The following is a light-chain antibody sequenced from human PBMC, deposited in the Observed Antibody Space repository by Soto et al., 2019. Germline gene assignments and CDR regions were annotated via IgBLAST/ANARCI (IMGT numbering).Light chain of an antibody. CDR2: GNS. V-gene: IGLV1-40*01. CDR1: SSNIGAGYD. J-gene: IGLJ2*01. CDR3: QSYDSSLSGWVV. Sequence: QSVLTQPTSVSGAPGQRVTISGTGSSSNIGAGYDVHWYQQLPGTAPKLLIYGNSNRPSGVPDRFSGSKSGTSASLAITGLQAEDEADYYCQSYDSSLSGWVVFGGGTKLTVL.